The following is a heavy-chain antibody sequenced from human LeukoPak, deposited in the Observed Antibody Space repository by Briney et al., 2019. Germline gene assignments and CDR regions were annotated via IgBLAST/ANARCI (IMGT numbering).Heavy chain of an antibody. CDR3: AARYYDILTGYPDFDY. CDR2: IVVGSGNT. J-gene: IGHJ4*02. Sequence: SVKVSCKASGFTFTSSAMQWVRQARGQRLEWIGWIVVGSGNTNYAQKFQERVTITRDMSTSTAYMELSSLRSEDTAVYYCAARYYDILTGYPDFDYWGQGTLVTVSS. CDR1: GFTFTSSA. V-gene: IGHV1-58*02. D-gene: IGHD3-9*01.